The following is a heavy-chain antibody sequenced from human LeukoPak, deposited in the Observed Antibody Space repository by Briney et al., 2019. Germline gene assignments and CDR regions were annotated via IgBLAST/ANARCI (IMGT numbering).Heavy chain of an antibody. D-gene: IGHD3-22*01. CDR2: TYYRSKWYN. J-gene: IGHJ1*01. Sequence: SQTLSLTCAISGDSVSSNSAAWNWIRQSPSRGLEWLGRTYYRSKWYNDYAVSVKSRITINPDTSKNQSSLQLNSVTPEDTAVYYRAREMYYYDSSGYQMAEYFQHWGQGTLVTVSS. CDR1: GDSVSSNSAA. V-gene: IGHV6-1*01. CDR3: AREMYYYDSSGYQMAEYFQH.